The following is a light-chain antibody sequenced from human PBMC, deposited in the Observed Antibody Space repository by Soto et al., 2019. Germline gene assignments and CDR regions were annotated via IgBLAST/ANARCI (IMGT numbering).Light chain of an antibody. J-gene: IGKJ1*01. V-gene: IGKV3-20*01. CDR2: GAS. Sequence: EIVLAQSPGTLSLSPGERAARSCRASQSVSSSYLAWYQQKPGQAPRLLIYGASSRATGIPDRSSGSGSGTDFTLTISRLEPEDFAVYYCQQYGSSPQTFGQGTKVDIK. CDR3: QQYGSSPQT. CDR1: QSVSSSY.